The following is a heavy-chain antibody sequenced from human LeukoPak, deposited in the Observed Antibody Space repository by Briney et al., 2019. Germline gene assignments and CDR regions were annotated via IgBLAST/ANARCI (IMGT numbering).Heavy chain of an antibody. CDR2: IKQDGSGK. D-gene: IGHD5-18*01. Sequence: PGGSLRLSCAASGFTFSSYRMSWVRQAPGKGREWVANIKQDGSGKYYVDSVKGRFTISRDNAKKSLYLQMNSLRAEDTGIYYCAIVGRGYSFKVYYFDDWGQGTLVTVSS. J-gene: IGHJ4*02. CDR1: GFTFSSYR. CDR3: AIVGRGYSFKVYYFDD. V-gene: IGHV3-7*01.